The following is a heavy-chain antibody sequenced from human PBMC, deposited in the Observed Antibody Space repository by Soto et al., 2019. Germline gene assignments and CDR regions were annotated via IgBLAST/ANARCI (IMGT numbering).Heavy chain of an antibody. CDR3: ARDILTGRMGMDV. CDR1: GGSISSYY. Sequence: SETLSLTCTVSGGSISSYYWSWIRQPPGKGLEWIGYIYYSGSTNYNPSLKSRVTISVDTSKKQFSLKLSSVTAADTAVYYCARDILTGRMGMDVWGQGTTVTVSS. CDR2: IYYSGST. J-gene: IGHJ6*02. V-gene: IGHV4-59*01. D-gene: IGHD3-9*01.